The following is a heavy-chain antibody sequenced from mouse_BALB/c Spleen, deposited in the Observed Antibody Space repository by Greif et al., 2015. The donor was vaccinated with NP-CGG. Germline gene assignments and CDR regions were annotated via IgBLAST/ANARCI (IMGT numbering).Heavy chain of an antibody. CDR1: GYTFTSYW. CDR2: IDPSDSYA. J-gene: IGHJ4*01. CDR3: TYYSNYVAMDY. Sequence: VQGVESGAELVKPGASVKLSCKASGYTFTSYWMQWVKQRPGQGLEWIGEIDPSDSYANYNQKFKDKATLTVDTSSSTAYMQLSSLTSEDSAVYYCTYYSNYVAMDYWGQGTSVTVSS. V-gene: IGHV1-50*01. D-gene: IGHD2-5*01.